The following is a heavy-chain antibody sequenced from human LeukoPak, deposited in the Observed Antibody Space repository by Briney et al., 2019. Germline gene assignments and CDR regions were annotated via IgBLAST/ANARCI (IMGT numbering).Heavy chain of an antibody. Sequence: GGSLRLSCAASGFTFSSYEMNWVRQAPGKGLEWVSYISSSGSTIYYADSVKGRFTISRDNAKNSLYLQMNSLRAEDTAVYYCARGIAARPHNWFDPWGQGTLVTVSS. CDR3: ARGIAARPHNWFDP. D-gene: IGHD6-6*01. J-gene: IGHJ5*02. CDR1: GFTFSSYE. CDR2: ISSSGSTI. V-gene: IGHV3-48*03.